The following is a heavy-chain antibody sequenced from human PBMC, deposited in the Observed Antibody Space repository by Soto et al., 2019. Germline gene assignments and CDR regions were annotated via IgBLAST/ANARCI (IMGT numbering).Heavy chain of an antibody. D-gene: IGHD1-1*01. CDR3: AQALVFTGGDGFDI. J-gene: IGHJ3*02. CDR1: GGSITTGGRY. Sequence: QVRLQEWGPGLVKPSQTLSLKCSVSGGSITTGGRYWSWFRQLPGKGLEWIGDIYYRGNTYYNASLKSRVTISVEAAKNQFSLKLSSVTAADTAVYYCAQALVFTGGDGFDIWGQGRLVTVSS. V-gene: IGHV4-31*02. CDR2: IYYRGNT.